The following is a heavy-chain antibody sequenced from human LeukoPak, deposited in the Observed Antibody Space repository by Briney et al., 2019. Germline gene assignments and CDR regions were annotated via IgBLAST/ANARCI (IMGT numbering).Heavy chain of an antibody. CDR1: GFTFSSYS. D-gene: IGHD6-19*01. CDR2: ISSSGSTI. J-gene: IGHJ6*02. CDR3: ARDGSLVQEQWLGYYYYYGMDV. V-gene: IGHV3-48*04. Sequence: GGSLRLSCAASGFTFSSYSINWVRQAPGKGLEWVSYISSSGSTIYYADSVKGRFTISRDNAKNSLYLQMNSLRAEDTAVYYCARDGSLVQEQWLGYYYYYGMDVWGQGTTVTVSS.